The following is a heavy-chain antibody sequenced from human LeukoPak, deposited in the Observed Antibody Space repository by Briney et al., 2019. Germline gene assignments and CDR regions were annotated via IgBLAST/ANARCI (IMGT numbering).Heavy chain of an antibody. D-gene: IGHD6-19*01. V-gene: IGHV4-34*01. CDR2: INHSGST. Sequence: SETLSLTCAVYGGSFSGYYWSWIRPPPGKGLEWIGEINHSGSTNYNPSLKSRVTISVDTSKNQFSLKLSSVTAADTAVYYCASLAVAGRGDAFDIRGQGTMVTVSS. J-gene: IGHJ3*02. CDR1: GGSFSGYY. CDR3: ASLAVAGRGDAFDI.